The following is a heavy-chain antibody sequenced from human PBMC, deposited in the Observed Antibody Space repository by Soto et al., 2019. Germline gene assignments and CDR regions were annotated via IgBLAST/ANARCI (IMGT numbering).Heavy chain of an antibody. J-gene: IGHJ4*02. CDR1: GGSISSSTYY. CDR2: IYYSGST. D-gene: IGHD5-18*01. CDR3: SRHHTGGDSYGVFEY. Sequence: SETLSLTCTVSGGSISSSTYYWGWIRQPPGKGLEWIESIYYSGSTYYNPSLKSRVTISVDTSKNQFSLKLSSVTAADTAVYYCSRHHTGGDSYGVFEYWGQGTLVTVS. V-gene: IGHV4-39*01.